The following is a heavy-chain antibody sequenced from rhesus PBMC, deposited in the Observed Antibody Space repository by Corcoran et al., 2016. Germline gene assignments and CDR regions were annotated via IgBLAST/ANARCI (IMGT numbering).Heavy chain of an antibody. CDR2: ISGSGGST. Sequence: QLQLQESGPGLVKHSETLSLTCAVSGGSIRSNWWSWIRQPPGKGLEWIGRISGSGGSTSYNPSLKSRVTISTDTSKNQFSLKLSSVTAADTAVYYCAKTVTTSSLDVWGRGVLVTVSS. V-gene: IGHV4-173*01. J-gene: IGHJ5-2*02. CDR1: GGSIRSNW. CDR3: AKTVTTSSLDV. D-gene: IGHD4-23*01.